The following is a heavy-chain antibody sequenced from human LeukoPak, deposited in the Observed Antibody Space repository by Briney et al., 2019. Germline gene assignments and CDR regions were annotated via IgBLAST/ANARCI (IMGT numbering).Heavy chain of an antibody. CDR3: AKLTSASGAYGVDA. CDR2: ISGSGGSK. Sequence: PGGSLRLSCAASGFTFSSYAMNGVRQAPGKGLEWGSTISGSGGSKHYADPVEGRFTISRDNSKNTVYLQMNSLRAEDTAIYYCAKLTSASGAYGVDAWGQGTTVAVSS. V-gene: IGHV3-23*01. D-gene: IGHD3-10*01. CDR1: GFTFSSYA. J-gene: IGHJ6*02.